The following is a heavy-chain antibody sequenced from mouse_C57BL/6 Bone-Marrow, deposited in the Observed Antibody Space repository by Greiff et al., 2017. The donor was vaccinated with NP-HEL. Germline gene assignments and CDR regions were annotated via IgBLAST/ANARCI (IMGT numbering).Heavy chain of an antibody. D-gene: IGHD1-1*01. V-gene: IGHV2-9*01. Sequence: VKLQESGPGLVAPSQSLSIPCPVSGFSLTSYGVDWVRQPPGKGLEWLGVIWGGGSPNYNSALMSRLSISKDNSKSQVFLKMNSLQTDDTAMYYGAKHEGDYYGSSYDYAMDYWGQGTSVTVSS. CDR1: GFSLTSYG. J-gene: IGHJ4*01. CDR3: AKHEGDYYGSSYDYAMDY. CDR2: IWGGGSP.